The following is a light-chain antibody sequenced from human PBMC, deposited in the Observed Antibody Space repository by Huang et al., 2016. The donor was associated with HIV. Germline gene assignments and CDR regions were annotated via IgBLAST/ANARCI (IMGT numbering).Light chain of an antibody. J-gene: IGKJ4*01. CDR2: GAS. CDR1: QSINSN. Sequence: EIVMTQSPATLSVSPGERATVSCRASQSINSNIAWYQQKPGQAPRLLIYGASTRATCGPARFRGSGAGTDFTLTISSLQSEDFAFYYCQHYNNWPPLVTFGGGTKVEIK. CDR3: QHYNNWPPLVT. V-gene: IGKV3-15*01.